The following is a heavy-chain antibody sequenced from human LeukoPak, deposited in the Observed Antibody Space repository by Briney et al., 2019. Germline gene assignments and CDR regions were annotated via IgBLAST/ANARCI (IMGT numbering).Heavy chain of an antibody. D-gene: IGHD6-19*01. CDR2: IIPIFGTA. Sequence: ASVKVSCKASGDTFSSYAISWVRQAPGQGLEWMGGIIPIFGTANYAQKFQGRVTITADKSTSTAYMELSSLRSEDTAVSYCARGHSSGWYRYYFDYWGQGTLVTVSS. V-gene: IGHV1-69*06. CDR3: ARGHSSGWYRYYFDY. CDR1: GDTFSSYA. J-gene: IGHJ4*02.